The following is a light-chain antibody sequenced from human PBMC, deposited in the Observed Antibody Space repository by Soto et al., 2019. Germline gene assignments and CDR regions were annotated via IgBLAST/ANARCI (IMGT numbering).Light chain of an antibody. Sequence: DIQMTQSPSTLSGSVGDRVTITCRASQTISSWLAWYQQKPGKAPRLLIHHASSLESGVPSRISGSGSGTEFTLIISSLQPEDVAIYYCQQYESYSPTFGQGTKVDIK. CDR2: HAS. CDR1: QTISSW. V-gene: IGKV1-5*01. J-gene: IGKJ1*01. CDR3: QQYESYSPT.